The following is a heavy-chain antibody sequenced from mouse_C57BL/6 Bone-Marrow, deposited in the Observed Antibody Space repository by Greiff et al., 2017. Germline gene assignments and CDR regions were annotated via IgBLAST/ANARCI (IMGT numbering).Heavy chain of an antibody. CDR3: ARDEGRQLRLAWFAY. D-gene: IGHD3-2*02. J-gene: IGHJ3*01. CDR1: GFTFSSYA. Sequence: EVKLVESGGGLVKPGGSLKLSCAASGFTFSSYAMSWVRQTPEKRLEWVATISDGGSYTYYPDNVKGRFTISRDNAKTNLYLQMSHLKSEDTAMYYCARDEGRQLRLAWFAYWGQGTLVTVSA. CDR2: ISDGGSYT. V-gene: IGHV5-4*01.